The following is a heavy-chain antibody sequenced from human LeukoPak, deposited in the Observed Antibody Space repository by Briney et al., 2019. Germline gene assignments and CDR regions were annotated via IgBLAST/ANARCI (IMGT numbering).Heavy chain of an antibody. D-gene: IGHD6-13*01. CDR3: ARDSGSSSWEFDF. CDR2: INPNTDVT. Sequence: ASVKVSCKTSGYSFTDYYMHWVRQAPGHGLEWMGWINPNTDVTNSAQKFQGRVTMTRDTSISTVYMDLTRLTSDDTAVYYCARDSGSSSWEFDFWGQGTLVTVSS. CDR1: GYSFTDYY. J-gene: IGHJ4*02. V-gene: IGHV1-2*02.